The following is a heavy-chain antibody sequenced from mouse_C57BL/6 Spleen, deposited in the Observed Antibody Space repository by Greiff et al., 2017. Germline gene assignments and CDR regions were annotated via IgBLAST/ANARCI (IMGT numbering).Heavy chain of an antibody. CDR1: GFNIKNTY. V-gene: IGHV14-3*01. CDR3: ASGATTVVADAMDY. J-gene: IGHJ4*01. CDR2: IDPANGNT. D-gene: IGHD1-1*01. Sequence: VQLKESVAELVRPGASVKLSCTASGFNIKNTYMHWVKQRPEQGLEWIGRIDPANGNTKYAPKFQGKATITADTSSNTAYLQLSSLTSEDTAIYYCASGATTVVADAMDYWGQGTSVTVSS.